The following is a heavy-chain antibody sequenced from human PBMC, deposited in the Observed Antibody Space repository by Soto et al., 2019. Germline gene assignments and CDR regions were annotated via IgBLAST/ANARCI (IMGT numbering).Heavy chain of an antibody. CDR2: ISAYNGNT. J-gene: IGHJ4*02. CDR3: ATGDISGSYQPWYFDY. CDR1: GYTFTSYG. V-gene: IGHV1-18*01. Sequence: ASVKVSCKASGYTFTSYGISWVRQAPGQGLEWMGWISAYNGNTNYAQKLQGRVTMTTDKSTSTAYMELRSLRSDDTAVYYCATGDISGSYQPWYFDYWGQGTLVTVSS. D-gene: IGHD1-26*01.